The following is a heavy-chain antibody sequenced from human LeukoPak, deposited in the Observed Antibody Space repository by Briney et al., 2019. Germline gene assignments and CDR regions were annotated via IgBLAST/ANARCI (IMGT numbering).Heavy chain of an antibody. CDR1: GFTFSSYA. J-gene: IGHJ4*02. Sequence: PGRSLRLSCAASGFTFSSYAMHWVRQAPGKGLEWVAVISYDGSNKYYADSVKGRFTISRDNSKNTLYLQMNSLRAEDTAVYYCARVRRPYGDYGYFDYWGQGALVTVSS. CDR2: ISYDGSNK. CDR3: ARVRRPYGDYGYFDY. D-gene: IGHD4-17*01. V-gene: IGHV3-30-3*01.